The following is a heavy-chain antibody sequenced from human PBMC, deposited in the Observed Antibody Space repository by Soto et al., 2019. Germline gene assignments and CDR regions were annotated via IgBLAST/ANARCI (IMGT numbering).Heavy chain of an antibody. D-gene: IGHD5-12*01. CDR2: IYYSGST. CDR3: VRAHGGFDNGLDV. J-gene: IGHJ6*02. V-gene: IGHV4-59*01. Sequence: PSETLSLTCTVSGDSIRSYYWTWIRQPPGKGLELIGYIYYSGSTRYNPPLKSRVTISVDMSKNQFSLKLSSVIAADTAVYYCVRAHGGFDNGLDVWGQGTAVTVSS. CDR1: GDSIRSYY.